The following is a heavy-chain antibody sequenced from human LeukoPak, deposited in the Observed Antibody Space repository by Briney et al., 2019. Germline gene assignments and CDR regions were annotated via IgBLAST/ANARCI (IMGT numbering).Heavy chain of an antibody. V-gene: IGHV1-8*01. Sequence: ASVKVSCKASGYTFTSYDINWVRQATGQGLEWMGWMNPNSGNTGYAQKFQGRVTMTRNTSISTTYMELSSLRSEDTAVYYCARQAAMVRGVISYYGMDVWGQGTTVTVSS. CDR2: MNPNSGNT. D-gene: IGHD3-10*01. CDR1: GYTFTSYD. CDR3: ARQAAMVRGVISYYGMDV. J-gene: IGHJ6*02.